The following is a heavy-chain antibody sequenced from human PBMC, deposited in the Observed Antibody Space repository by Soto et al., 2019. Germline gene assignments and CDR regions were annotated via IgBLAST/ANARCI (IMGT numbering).Heavy chain of an antibody. V-gene: IGHV4-30-4*01. CDR2: VYYSGTT. Sequence: SETLSLTCTASGGSIRNGDYYWGWIRQPPGKGLEWIGYVYYSGTTYSHPSLNSRVSISVDTSENQFSLRLTSVTAADTAVYYCVTVNLVGAAYYFDYWGPGTLVTSPQ. J-gene: IGHJ4*02. CDR1: GGSIRNGDYY. CDR3: VTVNLVGAAYYFDY. D-gene: IGHD1-26*01.